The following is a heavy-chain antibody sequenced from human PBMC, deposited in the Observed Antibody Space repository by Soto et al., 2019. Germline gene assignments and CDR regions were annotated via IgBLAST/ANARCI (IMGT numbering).Heavy chain of an antibody. CDR2: IRSKAKSYAT. Sequence: EVQLVESGGGLVQPGGSLTLSCAASGFSFSDSPMHWVRQASGKGLEWVGRIRSKAKSYATAYAASVKGRFAISREDSKNTAYLQMKSLKTEDTAVYYCTSHSGTYFGDYWGQGILVTVSS. CDR3: TSHSGTYFGDY. D-gene: IGHD1-26*01. V-gene: IGHV3-73*02. CDR1: GFSFSDSP. J-gene: IGHJ4*02.